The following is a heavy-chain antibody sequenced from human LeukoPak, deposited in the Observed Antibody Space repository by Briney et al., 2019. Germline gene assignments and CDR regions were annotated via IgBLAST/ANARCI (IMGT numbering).Heavy chain of an antibody. Sequence: PSQTLSLTCTVSGGSVSDYYWGWIRQAPGKGLEWIATIYHSGTAHYNPSLKSRVTISVDTTKNQFSLKLSSVTAADTAVYYCARGGGISHYYYYMDVWGKGTTVTISS. CDR1: GGSVSDYY. CDR2: IYHSGTA. J-gene: IGHJ6*03. V-gene: IGHV4-59*02. CDR3: ARGGGISHYYYYMDV. D-gene: IGHD6-13*01.